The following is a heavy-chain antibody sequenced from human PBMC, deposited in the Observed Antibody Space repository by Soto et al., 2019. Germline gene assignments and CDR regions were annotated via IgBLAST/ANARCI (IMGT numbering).Heavy chain of an antibody. J-gene: IGHJ5*02. D-gene: IGHD6-13*01. CDR3: ARWRAAGDNWFDP. V-gene: IGHV4-30-4*02. CDR2: IYYSGST. CDR1: GGSISSGDYY. Sequence: SETLSLTCTVSGGSISSGDYYWSWIRQPPGKGLEWIGYIYYSGSTYYNPSLKSRVTISVDTSKNQFSLKLSSVTAADTAVYYCARWRAAGDNWFDPWGQGTLVTVSS.